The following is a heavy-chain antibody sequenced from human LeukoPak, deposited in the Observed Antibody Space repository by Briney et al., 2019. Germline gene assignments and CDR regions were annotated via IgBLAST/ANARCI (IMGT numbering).Heavy chain of an antibody. CDR2: IYTSGST. Sequence: SQTLSLTCTVSGGSISSGSYYWSWIRQPAGKGLEWIGRIYTSGSTNYNPSLKSRVTISVDTSKNQFSLKLSSVTAADTAAYYCARGPSGYSSSWYGGGYFDYWGQGTLVTVSS. J-gene: IGHJ4*02. V-gene: IGHV4-61*02. D-gene: IGHD6-13*01. CDR1: GGSISSGSYY. CDR3: ARGPSGYSSSWYGGGYFDY.